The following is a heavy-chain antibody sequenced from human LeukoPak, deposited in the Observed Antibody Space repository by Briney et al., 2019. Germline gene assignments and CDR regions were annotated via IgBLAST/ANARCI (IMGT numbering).Heavy chain of an antibody. Sequence: KSSETLSLTCTVSGGSISSYYWSWIRQPPGKGLEWIGEINHSGSTNYNPSLKSRVTISVDTSKNQFSLKLSSVTAADTAVYYCARGPYDFWRGKSYWYFDLWGRGTLVTVSS. CDR2: INHSGST. D-gene: IGHD3-3*01. V-gene: IGHV4-34*01. CDR3: ARGPYDFWRGKSYWYFDL. CDR1: GGSISSYY. J-gene: IGHJ2*01.